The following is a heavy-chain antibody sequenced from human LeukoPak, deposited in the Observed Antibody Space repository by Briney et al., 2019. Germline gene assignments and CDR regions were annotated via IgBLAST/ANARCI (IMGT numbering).Heavy chain of an antibody. V-gene: IGHV3-53*01. J-gene: IGHJ6*02. CDR3: ARDLRRPALYYYGMDV. CDR1: GFTVSSNY. Sequence: GGSLRLSCAASGFTVSSNYMSWVRQAPGKGLEWVSVIYSGGSTYYADSVKGRFIISRDESKNTLFLQMNNLRAEDTAVYYCARDLRRPALYYYGMDVWAKGPRSSSP. CDR2: IYSGGST.